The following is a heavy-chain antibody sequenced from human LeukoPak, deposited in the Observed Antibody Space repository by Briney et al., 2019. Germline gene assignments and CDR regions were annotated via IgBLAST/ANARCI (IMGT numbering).Heavy chain of an antibody. CDR3: ARSSRITMIVVVTKGGFDY. V-gene: IGHV1-46*01. J-gene: IGHJ4*02. CDR2: INPSGGST. Sequence: ASVKVSCKASGYTFTSYYMHWVRQAPGQGLEWMGIINPSGGSTSYAQKFQGRVTMTRDTSTSTVYMELGSLRSEDTAVYYCARSSRITMIVVVTKGGFDYWGQGTLVTASS. CDR1: GYTFTSYY. D-gene: IGHD3-22*01.